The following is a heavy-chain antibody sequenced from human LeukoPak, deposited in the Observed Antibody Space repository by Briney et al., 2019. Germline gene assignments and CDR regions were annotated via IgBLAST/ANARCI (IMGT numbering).Heavy chain of an antibody. Sequence: SVKVSCKASGGTFSSYAISWVRQAPGQGLEWMGGIIPIFGTANYAQKFQGRVTITADKSTSTAYMELSSLRSEDTAVYYCASEGNSSGWTDYWGQGTLVTVSS. CDR2: IIPIFGTA. CDR1: GGTFSSYA. J-gene: IGHJ4*02. CDR3: ASEGNSSGWTDY. V-gene: IGHV1-69*06. D-gene: IGHD6-19*01.